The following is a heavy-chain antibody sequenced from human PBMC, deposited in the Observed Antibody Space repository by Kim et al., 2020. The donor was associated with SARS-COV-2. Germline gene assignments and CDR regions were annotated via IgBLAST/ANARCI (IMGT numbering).Heavy chain of an antibody. CDR1: GFTFTSSA. CDR3: AADWGAYCGGDCYSLYYYYYYGMDV. CDR2: IVVGSGNT. J-gene: IGHJ6*02. Sequence: SVKVSCKASGFTFTSSAVQWVRQARGQRLEWIGWIVVGSGNTNYAQKFQERVTITRDMSTSTAYMELSSLRSEDTAVYYCAADWGAYCGGDCYSLYYYYYYGMDVWGQGTTVTVSS. D-gene: IGHD2-21*02. V-gene: IGHV1-58*01.